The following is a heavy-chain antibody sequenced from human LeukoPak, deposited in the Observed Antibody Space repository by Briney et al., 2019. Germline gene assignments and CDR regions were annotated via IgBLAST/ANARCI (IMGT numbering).Heavy chain of an antibody. Sequence: GGSLRLSCAASGFTFSSYWMHWVRQAPGKGLVWVSRIDSDGSSTSYADSVRGRFTISRDNAKNTLYLQMNSLRAEDTAVYYCAREEEGDAFDIWGQGTMVTVSS. CDR1: GFTFSSYW. J-gene: IGHJ3*02. CDR2: IDSDGSST. CDR3: AREEEGDAFDI. V-gene: IGHV3-74*01.